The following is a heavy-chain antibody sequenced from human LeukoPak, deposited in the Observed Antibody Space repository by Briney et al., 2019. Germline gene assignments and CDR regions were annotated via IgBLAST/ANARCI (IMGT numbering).Heavy chain of an antibody. J-gene: IGHJ1*01. D-gene: IGHD6-13*01. CDR1: GFSLSTSGVG. V-gene: IGHV2-5*02. Sequence: SGPTLVNPTQTLTLTCTLSGFSLSTSGVGVGWIRQPPGKALQWLALFYWDDDKRYSPSLKSRLTITKDTSKNQVVLTMTNMDPVDTATYYCAHKNRPPGIAAAGRFQHWGQGTLVTVSS. CDR3: AHKNRPPGIAAAGRFQH. CDR2: FYWDDDK.